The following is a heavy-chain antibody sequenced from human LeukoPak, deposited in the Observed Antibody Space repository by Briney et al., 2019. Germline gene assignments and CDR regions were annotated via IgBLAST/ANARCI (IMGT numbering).Heavy chain of an antibody. D-gene: IGHD2-15*01. CDR3: AKDRGGYCSGGSCYWDAFDI. V-gene: IGHV3-30*18. CDR2: ISYDGSNK. J-gene: IGHJ3*02. Sequence: GGSLRLSCAASGFTFSSYGMHWVRQAPGKGLEWGAVISYDGSNKYYADSVKGRFTISRDNSKNTLYLQMNSLRAEDTAVYYCAKDRGGYCSGGSCYWDAFDIWGQGTMVTVSS. CDR1: GFTFSSYG.